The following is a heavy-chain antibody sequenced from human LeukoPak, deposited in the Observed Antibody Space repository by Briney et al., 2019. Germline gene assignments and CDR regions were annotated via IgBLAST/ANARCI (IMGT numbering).Heavy chain of an antibody. D-gene: IGHD2-21*02. V-gene: IGHV1-2*02. CDR3: ARDHDFDPDY. Sequence: GAYMKVSCKVSGYTFTGHYFHWLRQAPGQGLEWMGWIKPDTGATNFAQKFHGRLTMTTDTSISTGYMELRSLTSDDTAMYYCARDHDFDPDYWGQGTLVTVS. CDR1: GYTFTGHY. J-gene: IGHJ4*02. CDR2: IKPDTGAT.